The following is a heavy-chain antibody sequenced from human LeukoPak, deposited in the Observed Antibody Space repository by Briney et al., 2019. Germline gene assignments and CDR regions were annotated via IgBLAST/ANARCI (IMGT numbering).Heavy chain of an antibody. CDR2: IHPGDSDT. Sequence: RLGESLKISCKGSGYSIPSYWIGWVRQMPGKGLEWMGIIHPGDSDTRYSPSFQGQVTISADKSISTAYLQWSSLKASDTAMYYCASLPNSVSYYGIDYWGQGTLVTVSS. J-gene: IGHJ4*02. V-gene: IGHV5-51*01. D-gene: IGHD1-26*01. CDR3: ASLPNSVSYYGIDY. CDR1: GYSIPSYW.